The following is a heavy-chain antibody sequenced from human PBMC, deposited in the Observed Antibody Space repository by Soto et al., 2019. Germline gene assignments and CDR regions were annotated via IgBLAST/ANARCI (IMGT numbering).Heavy chain of an antibody. CDR1: GFTFSSYS. Sequence: EVPLVESGGGLVQPGGSLRLSCAASGFTFSSYSMNWVRQAPGKGLEWVSYISSSSSTIYYADSVKGRFTISRDNAKNSLYLQMSSLRAEDTAVYYCASQTYYYDSSGYYYWYFDLWGRGTLVTVSS. D-gene: IGHD3-22*01. CDR2: ISSSSSTI. V-gene: IGHV3-48*01. J-gene: IGHJ2*01. CDR3: ASQTYYYDSSGYYYWYFDL.